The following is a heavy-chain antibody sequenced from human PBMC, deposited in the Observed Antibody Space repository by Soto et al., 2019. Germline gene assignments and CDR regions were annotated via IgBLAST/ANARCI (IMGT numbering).Heavy chain of an antibody. CDR2: IDPSDSYT. CDR3: ARFYYWNDVLIYGMYF. CDR1: GYSFTSYW. Sequence: PGESLKISCKGSGYSFTSYWISWVRQMPGKGLEWMGRIDPSDSYTNYSPSFQGHVTISADKSISTAYLQWSSLKASDTAMYYCARFYYWNDVLIYGMYFWGQGSKVTVSS. D-gene: IGHD1-1*01. J-gene: IGHJ6*02. V-gene: IGHV5-10-1*01.